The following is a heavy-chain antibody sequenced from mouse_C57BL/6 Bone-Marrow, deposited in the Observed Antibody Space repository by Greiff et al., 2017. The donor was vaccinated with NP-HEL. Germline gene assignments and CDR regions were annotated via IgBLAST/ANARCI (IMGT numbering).Heavy chain of an antibody. V-gene: IGHV10-1*01. D-gene: IGHD3-1*01. Sequence: EVKLMESGGGLVQPKGSLKLSCAASGFSFNTYAMNWVRQAPGKGLEWVARIRSKSNNYATYYADSVKDRFTISRDDSESMLYLQMNNLKTEDTAMYYCVRQGYPFDYWGQGTTLTVSS. CDR1: GFSFNTYA. CDR2: IRSKSNNYAT. J-gene: IGHJ2*01. CDR3: VRQGYPFDY.